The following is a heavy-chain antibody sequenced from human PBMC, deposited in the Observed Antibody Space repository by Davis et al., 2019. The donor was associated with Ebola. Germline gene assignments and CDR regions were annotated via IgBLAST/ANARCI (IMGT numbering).Heavy chain of an antibody. CDR1: GFALNTYA. J-gene: IGHJ3*01. D-gene: IGHD1-14*01. CDR3: ARDPNGNHFGAFDF. V-gene: IGHV3-23*01. Sequence: GGSLRLSCVASGFALNTYAATRVRHAPGKGLERPAGISSSGDATAYGDSVKSRFTISRDNSKNTLYLQMNSMRADDTAMYYCARDPNGNHFGAFDFWGQGTMVTVSS. CDR2: ISSSGDAT.